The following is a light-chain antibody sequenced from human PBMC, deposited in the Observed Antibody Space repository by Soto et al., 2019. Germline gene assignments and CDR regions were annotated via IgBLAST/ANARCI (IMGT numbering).Light chain of an antibody. CDR3: QHSYTTPLT. J-gene: IGKJ4*01. Sequence: DIQMTQSPSSLSASVGDRVTITCRASQRINSYLNWYQQKPGKAPQLLIYTASSLQSGVPSRFSGTGSGTDFTLTISSLQPEDFATYYCQHSYTTPLTFGGGTNVEIK. CDR1: QRINSY. V-gene: IGKV1-39*01. CDR2: TAS.